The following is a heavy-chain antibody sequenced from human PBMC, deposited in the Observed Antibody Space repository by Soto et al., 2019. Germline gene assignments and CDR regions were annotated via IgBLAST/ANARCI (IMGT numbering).Heavy chain of an antibody. V-gene: IGHV3-23*01. CDR1: GLIFETYS. CDR2: ISGAGGST. CDR3: AKSWGNTWELYYFDS. D-gene: IGHD1-7*01. J-gene: IGHJ4*02. Sequence: ESGGGLVQPGGSLRLSCAASGLIFETYSMSWVRQPPGKGLEWVSGISGAGGSTYYADSVKGLFTISRDNSKNTLYLQVNSLRTEDTAVYYCAKSWGNTWELYYFDSWGQGTLVTVSS.